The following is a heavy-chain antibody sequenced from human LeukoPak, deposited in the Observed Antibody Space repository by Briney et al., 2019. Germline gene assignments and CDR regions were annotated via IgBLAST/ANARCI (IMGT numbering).Heavy chain of an antibody. J-gene: IGHJ6*03. CDR3: ARTTTVRGTYYMDV. CDR1: GGSFSGYY. V-gene: IGHV4-34*01. CDR2: INHSGST. Sequence: SETLSLTCAVYGGSFSGYYWSWIRQPPGKGLEWIGEINHSGSTNYNPSLKSRVTISVDTSKNQFSLKLGSVTAADTAVYYCARTTTVRGTYYMDVWGKGTTVTVSS. D-gene: IGHD3-10*01.